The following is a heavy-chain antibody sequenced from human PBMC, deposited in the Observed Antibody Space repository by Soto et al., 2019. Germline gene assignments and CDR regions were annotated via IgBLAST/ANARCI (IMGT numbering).Heavy chain of an antibody. J-gene: IGHJ5*02. CDR1: GFTFSSYS. V-gene: IGHV3-48*01. CDR2: ISSSSSTI. Sequence: EVQLVESGGGLVQPGGSLRLSCAASGFTFSSYSMNWVRQAPGKGLEWVSYISSSSSTIYYADSVKGRFTVSRDNDKNSLYLQMNSLRAEDTAVYYYAGVPKLGLTNWFDPWGQGTLVTVSS. D-gene: IGHD1-7*01. CDR3: AGVPKLGLTNWFDP.